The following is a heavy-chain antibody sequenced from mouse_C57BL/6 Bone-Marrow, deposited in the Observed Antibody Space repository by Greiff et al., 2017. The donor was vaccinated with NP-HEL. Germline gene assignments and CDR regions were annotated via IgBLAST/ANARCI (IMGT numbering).Heavy chain of an antibody. D-gene: IGHD1-1*01. CDR2: IRNKANNHAT. J-gene: IGHJ3*01. CDR3: TRQNYYGSQAWFAY. CDR1: GFTFSDAW. V-gene: IGHV6-6*01. Sequence: EVKVVESGGGLVQPGGSMKLSCAASGFTFSDAWMDWVRQSPEKGLEWVAEIRNKANNHATYYAESVKGRFTISRDDSNSSVYLQMNSLRAEDTGIYYCTRQNYYGSQAWFAYWGQGTLVTVSA.